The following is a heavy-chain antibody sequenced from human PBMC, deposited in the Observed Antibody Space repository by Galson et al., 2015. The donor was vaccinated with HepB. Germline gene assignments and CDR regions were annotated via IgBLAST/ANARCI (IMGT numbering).Heavy chain of an antibody. Sequence: SLRLSCAASGFALSSYAMTWVRQAPGKGLEWVSGISVGGTNTFYTDSVKGRFTISRDDFKSTLYLYINSLRADDSAVYYCMKVNENLDLAKGWCDSWGQGTLVTVSS. J-gene: IGHJ5*01. CDR2: ISVGGTNT. CDR1: GFALSSYA. V-gene: IGHV3-23*01. D-gene: IGHD5-18*01. CDR3: MKVNENLDLAKGWCDS.